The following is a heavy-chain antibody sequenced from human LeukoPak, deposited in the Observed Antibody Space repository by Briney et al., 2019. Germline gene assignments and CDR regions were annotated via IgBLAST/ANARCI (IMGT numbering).Heavy chain of an antibody. V-gene: IGHV3-7*03. CDR3: ARGYYGMDV. Sequence: PGGSLRLSCAASGFTFSSYSMNWVRQAPGKGLEWVAKIKQDGSEKYYVDSVKGRFTISRDNAKNSLYLQMNSLRAEDTAVYYCARGYYGMDVWGQGTTVTVSS. CDR2: IKQDGSEK. CDR1: GFTFSSYS. J-gene: IGHJ6*02.